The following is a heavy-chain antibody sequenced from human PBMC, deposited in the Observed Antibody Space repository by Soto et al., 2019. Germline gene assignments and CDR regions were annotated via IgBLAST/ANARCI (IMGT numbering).Heavy chain of an antibody. D-gene: IGHD1-7*01. CDR1: GESFSGYY. V-gene: IGHV4-34*01. Sequence: SETLSLTCAVYGESFSGYYSSWILPPPGKGLEWIGEINHSGSTNYNPSLKSRVTISVDTSKNQFSLKLSSVTAADTAVYYCARKVQRNWNYGRLDVRDWFDPWGQGTLVTVS. CDR3: ARKVQRNWNYGRLDVRDWFDP. J-gene: IGHJ5*02. CDR2: INHSGST.